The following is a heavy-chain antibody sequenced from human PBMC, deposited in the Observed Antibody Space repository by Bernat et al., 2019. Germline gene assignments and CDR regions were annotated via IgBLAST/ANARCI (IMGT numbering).Heavy chain of an antibody. Sequence: QVQLQQWGAGLLKPSETLSLTCAVYGGSLSGYYWSWIRQSPGKGLEWIGEITHSGSTNYNPSLKSRVTISVDTSKNEFSLKLRSVTEEDTAVYYCARCYGSGSETWGQGTLVTVSS. J-gene: IGHJ5*02. D-gene: IGHD3-10*01. CDR3: ARCYGSGSET. CDR2: ITHSGST. CDR1: GGSLSGYY. V-gene: IGHV4-34*01.